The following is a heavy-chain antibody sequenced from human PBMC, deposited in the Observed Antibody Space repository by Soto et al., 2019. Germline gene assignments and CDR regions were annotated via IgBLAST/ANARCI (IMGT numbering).Heavy chain of an antibody. Sequence: GGSLRLSCAASGFTFSSYAMSWVRQAPGKGLEWVSAISGSGGSTYYADSVKGRFTISRDNSKNTLYLQMNSLRAEDTAVYYCAKFQDIVVVPAADLDYWGQGTLVTVSS. J-gene: IGHJ4*02. D-gene: IGHD2-2*01. CDR2: ISGSGGST. CDR1: GFTFSSYA. V-gene: IGHV3-23*01. CDR3: AKFQDIVVVPAADLDY.